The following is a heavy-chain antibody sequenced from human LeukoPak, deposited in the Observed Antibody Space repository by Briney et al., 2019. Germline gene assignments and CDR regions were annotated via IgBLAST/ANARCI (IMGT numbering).Heavy chain of an antibody. Sequence: GGSLRLSCAASGFTFSTFAMQWVRQAPEKGLEYVSGINTNGGTTYYANSVKGRFTISRDNPKNTLCLQMGSLRVEDTAVYYCARDGVATNDYWGQGTLVTVSS. J-gene: IGHJ4*02. V-gene: IGHV3-64*01. D-gene: IGHD5-24*01. CDR3: ARDGVATNDY. CDR2: INTNGGTT. CDR1: GFTFSTFA.